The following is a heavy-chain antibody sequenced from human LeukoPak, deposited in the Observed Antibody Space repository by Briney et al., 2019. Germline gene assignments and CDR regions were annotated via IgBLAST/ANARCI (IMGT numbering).Heavy chain of an antibody. CDR1: GGTFNYGT. CDR3: ARDTTPFGYSYDS. D-gene: IGHD1-26*01. Sequence: ETLTLSCTASGGTFNYGTMHWFWHRPPTGLGRVWRITHDGSDTSYADSVKGRFTISRENAKNTLYLEMNSLRAEDTAVYYCARDTTPFGYSYDSWGQGTLVTVSS. CDR2: ITHDGSDT. V-gene: IGHV3-74*01. J-gene: IGHJ4*02.